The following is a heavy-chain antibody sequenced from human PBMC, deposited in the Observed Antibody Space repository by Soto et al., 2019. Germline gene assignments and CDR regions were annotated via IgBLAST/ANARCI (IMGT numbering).Heavy chain of an antibody. D-gene: IGHD1-1*01. CDR1: GFTFSSYS. CDR3: ARDHQLERTNWDYYYGMDV. Sequence: PGGSLRLSCAASGFTFSSYSMNWVRQAPGKGLDWVSSISSSSSYIYYADSVKGRFTISRDNAKNSLYLQMNSLRAEDTAVYYCARDHQLERTNWDYYYGMDVWGQGTTVTVSS. V-gene: IGHV3-21*01. J-gene: IGHJ6*02. CDR2: ISSSSSYI.